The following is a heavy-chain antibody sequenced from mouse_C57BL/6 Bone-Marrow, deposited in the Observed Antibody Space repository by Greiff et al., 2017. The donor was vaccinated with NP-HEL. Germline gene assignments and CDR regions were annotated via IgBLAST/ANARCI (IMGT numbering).Heavy chain of an antibody. CDR1: GYTFTSYW. V-gene: IGHV1-52*01. CDR3: ARGGVSSYWYFDV. CDR2: IDPSDSET. Sequence: QVQLQQPGAELVRPGSSVKLSCKASGYTFTSYWMHWVKQRPIQGLEWIGNIDPSDSETHYNQKFKDKATLTVDKSSSTAYMQLSSLTSEDSAVYYCARGGVSSYWYFDVWGTGTTVTVSS. J-gene: IGHJ1*03. D-gene: IGHD1-1*01.